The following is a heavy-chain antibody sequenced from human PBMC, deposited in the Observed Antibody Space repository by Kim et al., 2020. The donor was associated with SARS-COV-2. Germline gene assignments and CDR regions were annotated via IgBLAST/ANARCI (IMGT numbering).Heavy chain of an antibody. D-gene: IGHD2-8*02. V-gene: IGHV3-23*01. CDR2: ITGSGDVA. Sequence: GGSLRLSCVGSGFSFKYYGMSWVRQAPGKGLEWVTGITGSGDVAVYADSVEGRFTTSRDNSKSTVYLEIRKLAAADTAIYLCAKSVISGAGPYYDIWG. CDR3: AKSVISGAGPYYDI. CDR1: GFSFKYYG. J-gene: IGHJ3*02.